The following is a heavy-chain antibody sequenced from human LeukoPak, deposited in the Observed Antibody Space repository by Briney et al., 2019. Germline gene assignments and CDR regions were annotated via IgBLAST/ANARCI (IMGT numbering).Heavy chain of an antibody. D-gene: IGHD5-18*01. J-gene: IGHJ5*02. CDR2: ISSSSSYT. CDR3: ARSSGYGPNWFDP. Sequence: GGSLRFSCAASGFTFSDYYMSWIRQAPGKGLEWVSYISSSSSYTNYADSVKGRFTISRDNAKNSLYLQMNSLRAEDTAVYYCARSSGYGPNWFDPWGQGTLVTVSS. V-gene: IGHV3-11*06. CDR1: GFTFSDYY.